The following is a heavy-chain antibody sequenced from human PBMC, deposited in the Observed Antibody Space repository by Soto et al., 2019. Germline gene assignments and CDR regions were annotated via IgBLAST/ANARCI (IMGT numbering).Heavy chain of an antibody. J-gene: IGHJ5*02. D-gene: IGHD2-2*01. Sequence: PSETLSLTCTVSGGSITSYDWSWIRQPPGRGLEWIGDISNSENTKYNPSLKSRVTIPVDASKTLFSLKLSSLTAADTAFYFFASYIVLVPAAPDSWFDPWGKGPLVTVSS. CDR3: ASYIVLVPAAPDSWFDP. CDR1: GGSITSYD. CDR2: ISNSENT. V-gene: IGHV4-59*08.